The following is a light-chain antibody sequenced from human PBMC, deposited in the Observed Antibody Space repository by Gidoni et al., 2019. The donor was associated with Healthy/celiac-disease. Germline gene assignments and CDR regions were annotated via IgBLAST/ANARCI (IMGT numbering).Light chain of an antibody. CDR1: QSVSSSY. J-gene: IGKJ1*01. CDR2: GAS. CDR3: QQYGSSPPVT. V-gene: IGKV3-20*01. Sequence: ELVLTQSPGTLSLSPGERAPLSCRASQSVSSSYLAWSQQKPGQAPRLLIYGASSRATGIPDRFSGSWSGTDFTLTISRLEPEDFAVYYCQQYGSSPPVTFGQGTKVEIK.